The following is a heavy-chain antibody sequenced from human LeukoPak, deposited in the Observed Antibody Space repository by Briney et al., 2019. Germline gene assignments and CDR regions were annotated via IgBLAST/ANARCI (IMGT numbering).Heavy chain of an antibody. CDR3: ARDASPFDY. Sequence: ASVKVSCKASGYTSIVYSIHWVRHTPEQGLEWMGWINPNRGGTNYAQRFQGRVTMTRDTSISTAYMELSGLRSDDTAVYYCARDASPFDYWGQGTLVTVSS. V-gene: IGHV1-2*02. CDR1: GYTSIVYS. CDR2: INPNRGGT. J-gene: IGHJ4*02.